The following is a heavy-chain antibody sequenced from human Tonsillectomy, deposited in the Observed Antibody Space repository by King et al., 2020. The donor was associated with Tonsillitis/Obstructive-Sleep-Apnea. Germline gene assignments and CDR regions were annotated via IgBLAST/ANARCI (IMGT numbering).Heavy chain of an antibody. CDR3: ARVRVLQWFGESPPDFDY. V-gene: IGHV1-3*01. D-gene: IGHD3-10*01. CDR1: GYSFSNYA. Sequence: VQLVESGAEVKKPGASVNVSCTASGYSFSNYAIHWVRQAPGQSLEWMGWVLAGNGNTRYSQNFQGRVTITRDTSASTVYMELSSLKSDDTALYYCARVRVLQWFGESPPDFDYWGQGTLVTVSS. J-gene: IGHJ4*02. CDR2: VLAGNGNT.